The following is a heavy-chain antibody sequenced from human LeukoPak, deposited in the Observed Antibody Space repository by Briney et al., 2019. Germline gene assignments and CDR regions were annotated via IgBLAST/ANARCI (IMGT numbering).Heavy chain of an antibody. J-gene: IGHJ4*02. CDR1: GFTFSDHY. Sequence: PGGSLRLSCAASGFTFSDHYMSWVRQAPGKGLEWISFISRSDNPIYYADSVKGRFTISRDNAKNSLYLQMNSLRVEDTAVYYCARETGETGRHPDYWGQGTLVTVSS. CDR3: ARETGETGRHPDY. D-gene: IGHD1-1*01. V-gene: IGHV3-11*01. CDR2: ISRSDNPI.